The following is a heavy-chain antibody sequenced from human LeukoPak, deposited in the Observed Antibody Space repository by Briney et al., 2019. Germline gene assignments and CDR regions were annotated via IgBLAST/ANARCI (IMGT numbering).Heavy chain of an antibody. CDR3: AKGLRSAASGYFDY. D-gene: IGHD2-2*01. J-gene: IGHJ4*02. V-gene: IGHV3-23*01. CDR2: ISGSGGST. CDR1: GSPFSSKA. Sequence: GGSLRLSCAASGSPFSSKAMSGFRQAPGKGLDWVSAISGSGGSTYYADSVKGRFTISRDNSKNTLYLQMNSLRAEDTAVYYCAKGLRSAASGYFDYWGQGTLVTVSS.